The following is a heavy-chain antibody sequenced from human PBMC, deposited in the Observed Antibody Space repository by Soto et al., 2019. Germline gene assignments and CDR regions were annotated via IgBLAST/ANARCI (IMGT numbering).Heavy chain of an antibody. Sequence: EVQLVESGGGLVQPGGSLRLSCAASGFTFRDHYMDWVRQAPGKGLEWVGRIRNKANSYTTEYAASVKGRFTISRDYSENFLYLQMNSLKTADTAVYYWTRIRLLLWGGYRPIDYWGQGTLVTVSS. J-gene: IGHJ4*02. CDR3: TRIRLLLWGGYRPIDY. CDR2: IRNKANSYTT. V-gene: IGHV3-72*01. CDR1: GFTFRDHY. D-gene: IGHD3-16*02.